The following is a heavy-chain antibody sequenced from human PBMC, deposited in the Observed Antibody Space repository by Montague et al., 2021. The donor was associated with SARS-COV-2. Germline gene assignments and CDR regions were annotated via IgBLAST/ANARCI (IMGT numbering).Heavy chain of an antibody. J-gene: IGHJ3*02. D-gene: IGHD5-18*01. Sequence: SETLSLTCSVSGGSISSYYWSWIRQPPGKGLEWIGYIYHSGSTNYNPSLKSRVTILVDTSKNQFSLKLSSVTAADTAVYYCARVGRGYSYVGVRAQQAFDIGGQGTMVTVSS. V-gene: IGHV4-59*01. CDR3: ARVGRGYSYVGVRAQQAFDI. CDR1: GGSISSYY. CDR2: IYHSGST.